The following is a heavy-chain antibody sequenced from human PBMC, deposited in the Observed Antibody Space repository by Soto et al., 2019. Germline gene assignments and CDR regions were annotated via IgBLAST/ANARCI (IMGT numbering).Heavy chain of an antibody. CDR1: GGTFSSSG. CDR2: ISPSVGRA. D-gene: IGHD3-22*01. CDR3: ARGVHHDSSGYYFFD. V-gene: IGHV1-69*13. J-gene: IGHJ4*02. Sequence: SVNVSCKASGGTFSSSGIDWLRQAPGQGLEWMGAISPSVGRANYAQKIQGRVTTTADESTSTAYMEVRSLRSEDTAVYYCARGVHHDSSGYYFFDWGQGTLVTVSS.